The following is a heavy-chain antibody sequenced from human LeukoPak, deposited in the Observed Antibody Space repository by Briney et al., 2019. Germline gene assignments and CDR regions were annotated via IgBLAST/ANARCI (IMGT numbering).Heavy chain of an antibody. Sequence: GGSLRLSCAASGFTFDDYGMSWVRQAPGKGLEWVSGINWNGGSTGYADSVKGRFTISRDNAKNSLYLQMNSLRAEDTAVYYCARVPASFYGMDVWGQGTTVTVSS. CDR2: INWNGGST. J-gene: IGHJ6*02. CDR3: ARVPASFYGMDV. V-gene: IGHV3-20*04. D-gene: IGHD2-2*01. CDR1: GFTFDDYG.